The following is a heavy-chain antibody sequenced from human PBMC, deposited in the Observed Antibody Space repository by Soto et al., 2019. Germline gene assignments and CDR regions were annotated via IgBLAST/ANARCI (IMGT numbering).Heavy chain of an antibody. V-gene: IGHV1-2*04. J-gene: IGHJ4*02. CDR1: GYTFTGYY. D-gene: IGHD6-13*01. CDR2: INPNSGGT. CDR3: ARDPREAAGGVFTY. Sequence: GASVKVSCKASGYTFTGYYMHWVRQAPGQGLEWMGWINPNSGGTNYAQKFRGWVTMSRDISKNTLYLQMNSLRAEDTAVYYCARDPREAAGGVFTYWGPGTLVTVSS.